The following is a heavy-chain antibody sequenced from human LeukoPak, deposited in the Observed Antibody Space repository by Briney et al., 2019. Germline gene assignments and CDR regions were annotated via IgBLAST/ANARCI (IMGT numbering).Heavy chain of an antibody. Sequence: GGSLRLSCAASGFTFSNAWMSWVRQAPGKGLEWVGRIKSKTDGGTTDYAASVKGRFTISRDDSKNTLYLQMNSLKTEDTAVYYCTTTAVYYYGSGSYGLFDYWGQGTLVTVSS. V-gene: IGHV3-15*01. J-gene: IGHJ4*02. CDR3: TTTAVYYYGSGSYGLFDY. CDR2: IKSKTDGGTT. CDR1: GFTFSNAW. D-gene: IGHD3-10*01.